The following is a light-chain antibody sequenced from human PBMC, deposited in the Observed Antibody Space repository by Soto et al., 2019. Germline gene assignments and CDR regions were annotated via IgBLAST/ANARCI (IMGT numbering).Light chain of an antibody. CDR1: QSVSNY. Sequence: DVQMTQSPSTLSASVVDRFTITFRASQSVSNYLQWYQQKSGHAPKLLVYAASSLHSGVPSRFSGSGSGTDFTLTISSLQPEDFATYYCLQTYTSLTWTFGQGTKVDI. CDR2: AAS. CDR3: LQTYTSLTWT. V-gene: IGKV1-39*01. J-gene: IGKJ1*01.